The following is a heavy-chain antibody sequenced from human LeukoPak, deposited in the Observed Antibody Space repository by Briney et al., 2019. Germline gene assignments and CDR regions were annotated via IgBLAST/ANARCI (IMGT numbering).Heavy chain of an antibody. CDR2: IYPGDSDT. D-gene: IGHD2-2*03. CDR1: GYSFTSYW. Sequence: GESLKISCKGSGYSFTSYWIGWVRQMPGKGLEWMGIIYPGDSDTRYSPSFQGQVTISADKSISTAYLQWSSLKASDTAMYYCARRDGYCSSTSCDEKTYYFDYWGQGTLVTVSS. J-gene: IGHJ4*02. CDR3: ARRDGYCSSTSCDEKTYYFDY. V-gene: IGHV5-51*01.